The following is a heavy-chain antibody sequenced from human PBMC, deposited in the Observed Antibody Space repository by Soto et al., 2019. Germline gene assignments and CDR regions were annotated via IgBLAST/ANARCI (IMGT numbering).Heavy chain of an antibody. Sequence: PSETLSLTCAVSGGSISSGGYSWSWIRQPPGKGLEWIGYIYHSGSTYYNPSLKSRVTISVDRSKNQFSLKLSSVTAADTAVYYCARTRGVMFDYWGQGTLVTVSS. CDR3: ARTRGVMFDY. D-gene: IGHD3-10*01. V-gene: IGHV4-30-2*01. CDR2: IYHSGST. CDR1: GGSISSGGYS. J-gene: IGHJ4*02.